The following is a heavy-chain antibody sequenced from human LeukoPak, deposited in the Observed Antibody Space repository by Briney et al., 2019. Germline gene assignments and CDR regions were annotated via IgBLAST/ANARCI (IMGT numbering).Heavy chain of an antibody. CDR2: IIPIFGTA. V-gene: IGHV1-69*13. CDR3: ASVDTAMADY. J-gene: IGHJ4*02. Sequence: SVKVSCKASGYTFTSYAMNWVRQAPGQGLEWMGGIIPIFGTANYAQKFQGRVTITADESTSTAYMELSSLRSEDTAVYYCASVDTAMADYWGQGTLVTVSS. D-gene: IGHD5-18*01. CDR1: GYTFTSYA.